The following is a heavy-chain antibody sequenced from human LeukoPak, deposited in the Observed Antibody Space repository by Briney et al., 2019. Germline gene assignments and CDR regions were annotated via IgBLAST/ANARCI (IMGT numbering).Heavy chain of an antibody. J-gene: IGHJ4*02. CDR1: GFTFDDYA. V-gene: IGHV3-9*01. Sequence: PGGSLRLSCAASGFTFDDYAMHWVRQAPGKGLEWVSGISWSSGSIGYADSVKGRFTISRDNAKNSLYLQMNSLRAEDTALYYCAKDRYADTSLVPDYWGQGTLVTVSS. CDR2: ISWSSGSI. D-gene: IGHD5-18*01. CDR3: AKDRYADTSLVPDY.